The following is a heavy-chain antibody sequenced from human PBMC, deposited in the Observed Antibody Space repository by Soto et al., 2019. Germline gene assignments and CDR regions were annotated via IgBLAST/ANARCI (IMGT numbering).Heavy chain of an antibody. V-gene: IGHV1-69*02. Sequence: QVQLVQSGAEVKKPGSSVKVSCKASGGTFSSYTISWVRQAPGQGLEWMGRIIPILGIANYAQKFQGRVTITGDKSTRTAYMGLSGLRSEDAAVYYCARVSGYDYGYGMDVWGQGTTVTVSS. J-gene: IGHJ6*02. CDR3: ARVSGYDYGYGMDV. D-gene: IGHD5-12*01. CDR1: GGTFSSYT. CDR2: IIPILGIA.